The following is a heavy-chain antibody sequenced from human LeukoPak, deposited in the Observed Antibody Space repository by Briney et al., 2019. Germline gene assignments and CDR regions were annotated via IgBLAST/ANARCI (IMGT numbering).Heavy chain of an antibody. D-gene: IGHD3-3*01. J-gene: IGHJ6*02. CDR1: GGTFSSYA. V-gene: IGHV1-69*04. CDR3: ARDPTISGAAYGMDV. Sequence: SVKVSCKASGGTFSSYAISWVQQAPGQGLEWMGRIIPILGIAHYAQKFQGRVTITADKSTSTAYMELSSLISEDTAVYYCARDPTISGAAYGMDVRGQGTTVTVSS. CDR2: IIPILGIA.